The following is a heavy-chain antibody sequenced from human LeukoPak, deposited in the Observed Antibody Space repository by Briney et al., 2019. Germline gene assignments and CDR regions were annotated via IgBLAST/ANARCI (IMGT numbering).Heavy chain of an antibody. Sequence: SETLSLTCTVSGASISSSSYYWGWIRQPPGKGLEWIGSIYYSGSTYYNPSLKSRVTISVDTSKNQFSLKLSSVTAADTAVYYCARDRGDDYGDYWGQGTLVTVSS. D-gene: IGHD3-10*01. V-gene: IGHV4-39*07. CDR3: ARDRGDDYGDY. J-gene: IGHJ4*02. CDR1: GASISSSSYY. CDR2: IYYSGST.